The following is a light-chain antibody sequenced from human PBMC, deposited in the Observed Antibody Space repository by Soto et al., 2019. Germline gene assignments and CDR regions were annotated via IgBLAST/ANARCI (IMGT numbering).Light chain of an antibody. CDR2: EVS. J-gene: IGLJ1*01. CDR1: NSDIGTYNY. Sequence: QSLLTQPASVSGSPGQSITISCTGSNSDIGTYNYVSWYQQLPGKAPKLVISEVSNRPSGISGRFSGSKSGNAASLTISGLQAEDEATYYCSSYTSTSTLYVFGPGTKVTVL. CDR3: SSYTSTSTLYV. V-gene: IGLV2-14*01.